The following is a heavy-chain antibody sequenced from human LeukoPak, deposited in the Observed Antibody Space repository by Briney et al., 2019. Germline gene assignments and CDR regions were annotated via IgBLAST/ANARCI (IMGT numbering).Heavy chain of an antibody. V-gene: IGHV1-18*01. CDR1: GYTFTSYG. Sequence: GASVKVSCKASGYTFTSYGISWVRQAPGQGLEWMGWISAYNGNTNYAQKLQGRVTMTTDTSTSTAYMELRSLRSDDTAVYYCARDFLRFVVVPAEEVTSWFDPWGQGTLVTVSS. CDR3: ARDFLRFVVVPAEEVTSWFDP. J-gene: IGHJ5*02. CDR2: ISAYNGNT. D-gene: IGHD2-2*01.